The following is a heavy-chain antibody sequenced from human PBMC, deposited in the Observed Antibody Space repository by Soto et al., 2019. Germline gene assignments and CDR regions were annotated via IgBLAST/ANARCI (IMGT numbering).Heavy chain of an antibody. V-gene: IGHV3-30*18. D-gene: IGHD3-9*01. CDR2: ISYDGTNR. CDR3: AKAGLRHFDWLPYYYMDI. J-gene: IGHJ6*03. CDR1: GFSFRNCG. Sequence: GGSLRLSCAASGFSFRNCGMHWVRQAPGKGLEWVAIISYDGTNRFYADSVKGRFTISRDNSKNTLNLQMNSLRAEDTAVYYCAKAGLRHFDWLPYYYMDIWGKGTTVTVSS.